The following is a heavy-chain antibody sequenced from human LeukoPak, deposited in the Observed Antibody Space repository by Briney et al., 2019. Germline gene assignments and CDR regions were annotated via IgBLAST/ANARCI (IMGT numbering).Heavy chain of an antibody. Sequence: PGGPLRLSCAASGFTFSSYAMSWVRQAPGKGLEWVAIISSDGTYKYYADSVKGRFTISRDNSKNTLYLQMNSLRADDTAVYYCARDPYSSGWKGGMDVWGQGTTVTVSS. CDR3: ARDPYSSGWKGGMDV. J-gene: IGHJ6*02. CDR2: ISSDGTYK. V-gene: IGHV3-30*03. CDR1: GFTFSSYA. D-gene: IGHD6-19*01.